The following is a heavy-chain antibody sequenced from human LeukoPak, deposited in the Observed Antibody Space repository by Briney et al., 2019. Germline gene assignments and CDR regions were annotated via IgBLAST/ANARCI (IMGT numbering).Heavy chain of an antibody. V-gene: IGHV4-31*03. D-gene: IGHD6-13*01. Sequence: SETLSLTCTVFGGAISSGGYYWSWIRQHPGKGLEWIGYIYYSGSTYYNPSLKSRVTISVDTSKNQFSLKLSSVTAADTAVYYCARGRSSSWYVSSGGPLFDYCGQGTLVTVSS. CDR3: ARGRSSSWYVSSGGPLFDY. CDR2: IYYSGST. CDR1: GGAISSGGYY. J-gene: IGHJ4*02.